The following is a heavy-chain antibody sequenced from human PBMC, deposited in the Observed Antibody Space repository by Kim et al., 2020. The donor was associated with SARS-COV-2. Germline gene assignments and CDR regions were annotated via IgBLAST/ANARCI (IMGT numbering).Heavy chain of an antibody. CDR3: ARARITMIVVVTYFDY. J-gene: IGHJ4*02. V-gene: IGHV4-31*02. D-gene: IGHD3-22*01. Sequence: PSLRGRVTISVDTSKNQFSLKLSSVTAADTAVYYWARARITMIVVVTYFDYWGQGTLVTVSS.